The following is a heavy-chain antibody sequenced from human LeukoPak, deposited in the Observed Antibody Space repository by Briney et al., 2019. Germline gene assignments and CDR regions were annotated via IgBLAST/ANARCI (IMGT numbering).Heavy chain of an antibody. CDR2: TSAYNGNT. Sequence: ASVKVSCKASGYTFTSYGISWVRQAPGQGLEWMGWTSAYNGNTNYAQKLQGRVTMTTDTSTSTAYMELRSLRSDDTAVYYCASTYSGSYYGFNYYYYGMDVWGQGTTVTVSS. V-gene: IGHV1-18*01. CDR1: GYTFTSYG. D-gene: IGHD1-26*01. J-gene: IGHJ6*02. CDR3: ASTYSGSYYGFNYYYYGMDV.